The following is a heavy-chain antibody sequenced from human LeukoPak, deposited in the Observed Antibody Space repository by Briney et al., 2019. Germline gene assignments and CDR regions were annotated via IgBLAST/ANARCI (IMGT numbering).Heavy chain of an antibody. J-gene: IGHJ4*02. CDR2: IYHSGST. D-gene: IGHD3-3*02. V-gene: IGHV4-59*01. Sequence: SETLSLTCTVSGGSISSYYWSWIRQPPGKGLEWIGYIYHSGSTNYNPTLKSRATISVDTSKNQVSLKLSSVTAADTAVYYCARSFFREYDYWGQGTLVTVSS. CDR3: ARSFFREYDY. CDR1: GGSISSYY.